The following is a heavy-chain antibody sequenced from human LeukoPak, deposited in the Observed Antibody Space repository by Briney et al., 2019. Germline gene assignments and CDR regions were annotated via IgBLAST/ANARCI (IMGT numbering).Heavy chain of an antibody. D-gene: IGHD2-21*02. V-gene: IGHV1-46*01. CDR3: ARSLHCGGDCYDNFDY. J-gene: IGHJ4*02. CDR2: INPSGGST. CDR1: GYTFTSYY. Sequence: ASVRVSCKASGYTFTSYYMHWVRQAPGQGLEWMGIINPSGGSTSYAQKFQGRVTMTRDTSTSTVYMELSSPRSEDTAVYYCARSLHCGGDCYDNFDYWGQGTLVTVSS.